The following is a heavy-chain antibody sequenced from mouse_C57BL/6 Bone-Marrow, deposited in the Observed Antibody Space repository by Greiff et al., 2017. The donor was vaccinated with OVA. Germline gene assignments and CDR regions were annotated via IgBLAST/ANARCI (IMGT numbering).Heavy chain of an antibody. Sequence: EVQGVESGEGLVKPGGSLKLSCAASGFTFSSYAMSWVRQTPEKRLEWVAYISSGGDYLYYADNVKGRFTISRDNARNTLYLQISSLKSEDTAMYYCTRGDGSNYFDYWGQGTTLTVSS. J-gene: IGHJ2*01. CDR2: ISSGGDYL. V-gene: IGHV5-9-1*02. CDR3: TRGDGSNYFDY. D-gene: IGHD1-1*01. CDR1: GFTFSSYA.